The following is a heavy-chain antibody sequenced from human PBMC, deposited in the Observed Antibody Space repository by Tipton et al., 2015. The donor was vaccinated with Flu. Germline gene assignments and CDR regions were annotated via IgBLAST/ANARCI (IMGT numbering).Heavy chain of an antibody. CDR1: GFTFSSYG. CDR3: AKGKYSGSYLLDY. Sequence: LRLSCAASGFTFSSYGMHWVRQAPGKGLEWVAVISYDGSNKYYADSVKGRFTISRDNSKNTLYLQMNSLRAEDTAVYYCAKGKYSGSYLLDYWGQGTLVTVSS. V-gene: IGHV3-30*18. D-gene: IGHD1-26*01. CDR2: ISYDGSNK. J-gene: IGHJ4*02.